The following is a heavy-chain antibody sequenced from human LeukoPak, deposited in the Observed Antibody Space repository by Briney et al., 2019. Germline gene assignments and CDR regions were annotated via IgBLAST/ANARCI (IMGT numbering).Heavy chain of an antibody. V-gene: IGHV3-23*01. Sequence: GGSLRLSCAASGFTFSSYAMSWVRQAPGKGLEWVSAISGSGGSTYYADSVKGRFTISRDNSKNTLYLQMNSLRAEDTAVYYCATRYYYDSSGYYYPYWDYYYMDVWGKGTTVTVSS. CDR1: GFTFSSYA. J-gene: IGHJ6*03. CDR2: ISGSGGST. D-gene: IGHD3-22*01. CDR3: ATRYYYDSSGYYYPYWDYYYMDV.